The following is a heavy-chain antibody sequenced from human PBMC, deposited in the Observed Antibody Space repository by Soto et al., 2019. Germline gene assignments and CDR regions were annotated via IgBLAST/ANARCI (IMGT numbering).Heavy chain of an antibody. V-gene: IGHV1-8*01. CDR1: GYTFTSYD. J-gene: IGHJ6*03. CDR2: MNPNSGNT. CDR3: ARGPERFLEWLLEYSYYYCYVDV. D-gene: IGHD3-3*01. Sequence: ASVKVSCKASGYTFTSYDINWVRQATGQGLEWMGWMNPNSGNTGYAQKFQGRVTMTRNTSISTAYMELSSLRSEDTAVYYCARGPERFLEWLLEYSYYYCYVDVWGKGTTLTVPS.